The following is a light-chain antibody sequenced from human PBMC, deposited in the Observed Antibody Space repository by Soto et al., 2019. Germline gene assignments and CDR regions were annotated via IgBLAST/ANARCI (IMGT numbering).Light chain of an antibody. CDR1: QGISSY. V-gene: IGKV1-8*01. CDR2: AAS. CDR3: QQYNSYPRT. J-gene: IGKJ4*01. Sequence: AIRLTQSPSSLSASTGDRVTITCRASQGISSYLAWYQQKPGKAPKLLIYAASTLQSGVPSRFSGSGSGTDFTLTISCLQPEDFATYYCQQYNSYPRTFGGGTKVDIK.